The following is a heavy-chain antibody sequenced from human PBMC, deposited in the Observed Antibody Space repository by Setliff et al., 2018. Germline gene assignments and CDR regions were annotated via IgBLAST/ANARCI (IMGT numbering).Heavy chain of an antibody. V-gene: IGHV3-11*04. CDR3: ARDPVPPWLPLDY. Sequence: PGGSLRLSCAASGFTFSDYYMNWIRQAPGKGLEWVSYISRGGSTIYYADSVKGRFTISRDNAKNSLYLQMNSLRAEDTAVYYCARDPVPPWLPLDYWGQGTLVTVSS. J-gene: IGHJ4*02. CDR2: ISRGGSTI. CDR1: GFTFSDYY. D-gene: IGHD5-12*01.